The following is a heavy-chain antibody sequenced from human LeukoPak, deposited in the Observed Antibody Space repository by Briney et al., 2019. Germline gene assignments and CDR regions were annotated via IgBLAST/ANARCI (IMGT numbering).Heavy chain of an antibody. CDR2: INHSGST. J-gene: IGHJ4*02. Sequence: SETLSLTCAVYAGSFSGYYWSWIRQPPGKGLEWIGEINHSGSTNYNPSLKSRVTISVDTSKNQFSLKLSSVTAADTAVYYCARGLPRGGSSWSRHYFDYWGQGTLVTVSS. D-gene: IGHD6-13*01. CDR3: ARGLPRGGSSWSRHYFDY. V-gene: IGHV4-34*01. CDR1: AGSFSGYY.